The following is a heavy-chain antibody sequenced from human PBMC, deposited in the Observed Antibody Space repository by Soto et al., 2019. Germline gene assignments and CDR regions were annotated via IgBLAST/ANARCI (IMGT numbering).Heavy chain of an antibody. V-gene: IGHV3-23*01. CDR2: ISGSGGST. D-gene: IGHD3-22*01. CDR3: AKDKDRSGYYNGFDWYFDL. J-gene: IGHJ2*01. Sequence: GGSLRLSCAGAGFTFSSYAMSWVRQAPGKGLEWVSGISGSGGSTYYTDSVKGRFTISRDNSKNTLDLQMNSLRAEDTAVYYCAKDKDRSGYYNGFDWYFDLWGRGTLVTVSS. CDR1: GFTFSSYA.